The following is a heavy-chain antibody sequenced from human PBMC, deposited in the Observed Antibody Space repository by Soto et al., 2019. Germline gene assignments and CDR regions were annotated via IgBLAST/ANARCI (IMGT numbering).Heavy chain of an antibody. CDR2: IRSKAYGGTT. D-gene: IGHD3-3*01. CDR1: GFTFGDYA. J-gene: IGHJ4*02. Sequence: GGSLRLSCTASGFTFGDYAMSWFRQAPGKGLEWVGFIRSKAYGGTTEYAASVKGRFTISRDDSKSIAYLQMNSLKTEDTAVYYCTRFPNYDFWSGYRTDYYFDYWGQGTLVTVSS. V-gene: IGHV3-49*03. CDR3: TRFPNYDFWSGYRTDYYFDY.